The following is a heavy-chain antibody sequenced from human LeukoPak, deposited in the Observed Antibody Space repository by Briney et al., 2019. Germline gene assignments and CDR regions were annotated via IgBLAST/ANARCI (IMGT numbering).Heavy chain of an antibody. J-gene: IGHJ4*02. V-gene: IGHV3-23*01. CDR1: GFTFSSYA. CDR2: ISGSGGST. Sequence: GGSLRLSCAASGFTFSSYAMSWVRQAPGKGLEWVSAISGSGGSTYYADSVKGRFTISRDNAKNSLYLQMNSLRAEDTAVYYCARFGWELPLDYWGQGTLVTVSS. CDR3: ARFGWELPLDY. D-gene: IGHD1-26*01.